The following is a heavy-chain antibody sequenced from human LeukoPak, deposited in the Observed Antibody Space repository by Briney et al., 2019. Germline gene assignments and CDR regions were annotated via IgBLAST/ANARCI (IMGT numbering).Heavy chain of an antibody. J-gene: IGHJ3*02. D-gene: IGHD3-16*01. V-gene: IGHV3-20*04. CDR2: INWNGYST. Sequence: RPGGSLRLSCAASGFTFDDYGMSWVRQPPGKGLEWASGINWNGYSTCYADSVKGRFTISRDNAKNSLYLQMNSLRAEDTAVYYCARDDGLGDIWGQGTMVTVSS. CDR1: GFTFDDYG. CDR3: ARDDGLGDI.